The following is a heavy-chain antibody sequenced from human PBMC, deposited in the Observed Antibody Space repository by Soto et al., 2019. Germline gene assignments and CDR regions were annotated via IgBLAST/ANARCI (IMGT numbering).Heavy chain of an antibody. CDR1: GFTFSSYS. V-gene: IGHV3-30-3*01. D-gene: IGHD2-8*01. CDR3: SRAPDIVLPRAYYYYGMDV. J-gene: IGHJ6*02. CDR2: ISYDGSNK. Sequence: GGSLRLSCAASGFTFSSYSMHWVRQAPGKGLEWVAVISYDGSNKYYADSVKGRFTISRDNSKNTLYVQMNSLRPEDTAVYYCSRAPDIVLPRAYYYYGMDVFGQVTTV.